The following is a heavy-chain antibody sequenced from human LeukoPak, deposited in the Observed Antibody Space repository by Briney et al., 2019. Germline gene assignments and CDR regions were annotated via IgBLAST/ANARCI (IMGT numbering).Heavy chain of an antibody. D-gene: IGHD5-18*01. CDR1: GFTFSSYW. Sequence: PGGSLRLSCAASGFTFSSYWMSWVRQAPGKGLEWVANIKQDGSEKYYVDSVKGRFTISRDNAKNSLYLQMNSLRAEDTAVYYCXXERGYSYGFYYFDYWGQGTLVTVSS. CDR2: IKQDGSEK. V-gene: IGHV3-7*01. J-gene: IGHJ4*02. CDR3: XXERGYSYGFYYFDY.